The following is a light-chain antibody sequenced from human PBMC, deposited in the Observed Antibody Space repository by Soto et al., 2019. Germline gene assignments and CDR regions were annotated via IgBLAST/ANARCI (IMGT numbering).Light chain of an antibody. CDR1: QSVGSS. J-gene: IGKJ4*01. CDR2: DTS. CDR3: QRFNRWPLS. V-gene: IGKV3-15*01. Sequence: EILLTQSPAALSVSPGERVTLSSWASQSVGSSLNWYQQRPGQAPRLLIYDTSIRATGIPARFSGSGSGTEFTLTIASLQSEDFGVYYCQRFNRWPLSFGGGTKVDIK.